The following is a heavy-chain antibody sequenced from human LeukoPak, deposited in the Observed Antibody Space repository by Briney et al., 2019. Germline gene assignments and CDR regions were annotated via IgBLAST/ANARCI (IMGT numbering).Heavy chain of an antibody. J-gene: IGHJ3*02. CDR2: ISSGTSYI. D-gene: IGHD1-26*01. CDR1: GFTFNTYT. V-gene: IGHV3-21*01. CDR3: ARDPTSSWETAFDI. Sequence: GGSLRLSCAASGFTFNTYTMNWVRQAPGKGLEWVSSISSGTSYIYYADSVRGRFTISRDNAKNSLYLQMNSLRAEDTAVYYCARDPTSSWETAFDIWGQGTMVTVSS.